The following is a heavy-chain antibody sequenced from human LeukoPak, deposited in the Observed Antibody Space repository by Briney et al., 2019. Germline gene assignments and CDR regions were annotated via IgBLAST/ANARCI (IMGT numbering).Heavy chain of an antibody. CDR2: IYYSGST. Sequence: PSETLSLTCTVSGDSISSSSSYWGWIRQPPGEGLEWIGSIYYSGSTYYNTSLKSRVTISVDTSKNQFSLKLSSVTAADTAVYYCARCLYDFWSGSGYYYMDVWGKGTTVTVSS. J-gene: IGHJ6*03. D-gene: IGHD3-3*01. CDR3: ARCLYDFWSGSGYYYMDV. V-gene: IGHV4-39*07. CDR1: GDSISSSSSY.